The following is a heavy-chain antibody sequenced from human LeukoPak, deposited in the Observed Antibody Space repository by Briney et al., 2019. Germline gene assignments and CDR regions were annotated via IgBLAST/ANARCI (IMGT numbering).Heavy chain of an antibody. D-gene: IGHD1-26*01. V-gene: IGHV1-18*01. Sequence: ASVKVSCKASGYTFTSYAISWVRQAPGQGLEWMGWISAHNGDTNYAQKFQGRVSMTTDTSTSTGYMELRSLTSDDTAVYYCARDLKRTVGATTTSDYWGQGTLVTVSS. J-gene: IGHJ4*02. CDR2: ISAHNGDT. CDR3: ARDLKRTVGATTTSDY. CDR1: GYTFTSYA.